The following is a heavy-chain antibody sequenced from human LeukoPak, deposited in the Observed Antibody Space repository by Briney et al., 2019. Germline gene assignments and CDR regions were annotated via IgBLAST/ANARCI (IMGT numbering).Heavy chain of an antibody. V-gene: IGHV1-46*01. J-gene: IGHJ4*02. Sequence: EASVKVSCKASGYTFTSYYMHWVRQAPGQGLEWMGIINPSGGSTSYAQKFQGRITITRNTSISTAYMELSSLGSEDTAVYYCTRETSSRYFDYWGQGTLVTVSS. CDR2: INPSGGST. CDR3: TRETSSRYFDY. CDR1: GYTFTSYY.